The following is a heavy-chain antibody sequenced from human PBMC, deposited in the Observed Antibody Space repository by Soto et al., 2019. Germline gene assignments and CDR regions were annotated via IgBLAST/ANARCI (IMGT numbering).Heavy chain of an antibody. J-gene: IGHJ6*03. CDR2: IYLNETT. CDR3: ARGLSRRYMAV. V-gene: IGHV3-66*01. CDR1: GFIVSKNY. Sequence: EVQLAESGGGLVQPGGSLKLSCAASGFIVSKNYMTWVRQAPGKGLEWVSVIYLNETTYYADSVKGRFTISRDNSKNTQLLQIYSLRVEDTAIYFCARGLSRRYMAVWGKGTTVTVSS.